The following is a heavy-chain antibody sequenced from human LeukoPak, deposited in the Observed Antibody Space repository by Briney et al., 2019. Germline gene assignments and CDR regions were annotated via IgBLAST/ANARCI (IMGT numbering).Heavy chain of an antibody. J-gene: IGHJ4*02. D-gene: IGHD6-19*01. CDR2: ISSSSSYI. V-gene: IGHV3-21*01. CDR3: ARDPSSGWFDY. CDR1: GFIFSSYS. Sequence: GGSLRLSCAASGFIFSSYSMNWVRQAPGKGLEWVSSISSSSSYIYYADSVKGRFTISRDNAKNSLYVQMNSLRAEDTAVYYCARDPSSGWFDYWGQGTLVTVSS.